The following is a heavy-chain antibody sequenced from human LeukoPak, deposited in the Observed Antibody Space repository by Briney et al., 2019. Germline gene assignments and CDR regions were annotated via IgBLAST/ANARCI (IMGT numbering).Heavy chain of an antibody. J-gene: IGHJ6*03. V-gene: IGHV4-59*01. CDR2: IYYSGST. CDR3: ARDHHYYCYYMDV. Sequence: PSETLSLTCTVSGGSISSYYWSWIRQPPGKGLEWIGYIYYSGSTNYNPSLKSRVTISVDTSKNQFSLKLSSVTAGDTAVYYCARDHHYYCYYMDVWGKGTTVTVSS. CDR1: GGSISSYY.